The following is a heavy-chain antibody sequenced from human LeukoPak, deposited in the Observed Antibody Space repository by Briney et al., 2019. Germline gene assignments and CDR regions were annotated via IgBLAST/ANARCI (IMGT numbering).Heavy chain of an antibody. CDR2: ISGSGGST. CDR1: EFTLSSYA. D-gene: IGHD2-2*01. CDR3: AKGDIVVVPAAITFTY. J-gene: IGHJ4*02. Sequence: GGSLRLSCAASEFTLSSYAMSWVRQAPGKGLEWASAISGSGGSTYYADSVKGRFTISRDNSKNTLYLQMNGLRAEDTAVYYCAKGDIVVVPAAITFTYWGQGTLVTVSS. V-gene: IGHV3-23*01.